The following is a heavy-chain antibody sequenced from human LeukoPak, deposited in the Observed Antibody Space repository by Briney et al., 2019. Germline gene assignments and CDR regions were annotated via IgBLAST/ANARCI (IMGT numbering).Heavy chain of an antibody. CDR3: ARDRRYYYYMDV. CDR1: GYTFTSYG. J-gene: IGHJ6*03. Sequence: ASLKVSCKASGYTFTSYGISWVRQAPGQGLEWMGWISAYNGNTNYAQKLQGRVTMTTDTSTSTAYMELRNLRSDDTAVYYCARDRRYYYYMDVWGKGTTVTVSS. CDR2: ISAYNGNT. V-gene: IGHV1-18*01. D-gene: IGHD5-24*01.